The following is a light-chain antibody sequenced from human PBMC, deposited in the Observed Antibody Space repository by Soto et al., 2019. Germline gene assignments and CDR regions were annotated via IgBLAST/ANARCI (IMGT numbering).Light chain of an antibody. Sequence: DIQMTQSPSTLSASVGDRVTITCRASQSLSGWLAWYQQTKGKAPKLLISDAFRLESGVPSRFRGSGSGTECSLTISSLQPGDAATFYCQQYASYPWTFGRGTKVDI. CDR2: DAF. J-gene: IGKJ1*01. CDR1: QSLSGW. CDR3: QQYASYPWT. V-gene: IGKV1-5*01.